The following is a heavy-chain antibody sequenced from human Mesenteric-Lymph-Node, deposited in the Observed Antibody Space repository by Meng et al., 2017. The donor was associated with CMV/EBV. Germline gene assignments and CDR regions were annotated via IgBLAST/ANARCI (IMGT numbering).Heavy chain of an antibody. D-gene: IGHD2-15*01. CDR2: ISWNSGSI. CDR3: AKDLSAATQGYYYGMDV. J-gene: IGHJ6*02. Sequence: LSLTCAASGFTFDDYAMHWVRQAPGKGLEWVSGISWNSGSIGYADSVKGRFTISRDNAKNSLYLQMNSLRAEDTALYYCAKDLSAATQGYYYGMDVRGQGTTVTVSS. CDR1: GFTFDDYA. V-gene: IGHV3-9*01.